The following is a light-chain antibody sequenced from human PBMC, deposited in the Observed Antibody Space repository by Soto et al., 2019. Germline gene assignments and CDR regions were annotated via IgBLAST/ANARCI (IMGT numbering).Light chain of an antibody. Sequence: EVVLTQSPATLSVSPGERATLSCRASQSVSTNLAWYQQKRGQAPRLLIYGASSRPTGIPDRFSGSGSGTDFTLTISRLEPEDFAVYYCQQYGYAPWTFGQGTKVEIK. V-gene: IGKV3-20*01. CDR2: GAS. J-gene: IGKJ1*01. CDR1: QSVSTN. CDR3: QQYGYAPWT.